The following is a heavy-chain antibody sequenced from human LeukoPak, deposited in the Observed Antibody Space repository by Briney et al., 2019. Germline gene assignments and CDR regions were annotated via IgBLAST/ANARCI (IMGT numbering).Heavy chain of an antibody. D-gene: IGHD1-26*01. CDR2: IYHCGST. V-gene: IGHV4-38-2*01. Sequence: PSETLSLTCAVSGYSINRGHYWGWIRQPPGKGLEWIGRIYHCGSTYYNLPLKSRVPIPVDTSKNQFSLKLLSVNAADGPVYLCARHTLGVVGATVYFDDWGQGTLVTVSS. CDR3: ARHTLGVVGATVYFDD. J-gene: IGHJ4*02. CDR1: GYSINRGHY.